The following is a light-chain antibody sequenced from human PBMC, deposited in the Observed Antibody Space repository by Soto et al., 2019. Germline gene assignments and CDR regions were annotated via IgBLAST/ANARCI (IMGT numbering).Light chain of an antibody. Sequence: QPVLTQPPSVSGAPGQRVTISCTGSSSNVGAPYGVHWYQHLPGTAPKLLMYENTNRPSGVPDRFSGSKSATSASLAVTGLQAEDEAVYYCQSYVSTLSTWVFGGGTKLTVL. CDR2: ENT. CDR3: QSYVSTLSTWV. CDR1: SSNVGAPYG. J-gene: IGLJ3*02. V-gene: IGLV1-40*01.